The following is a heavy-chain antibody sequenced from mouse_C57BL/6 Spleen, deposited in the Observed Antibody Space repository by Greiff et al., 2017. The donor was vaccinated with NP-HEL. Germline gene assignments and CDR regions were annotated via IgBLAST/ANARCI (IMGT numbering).Heavy chain of an antibody. V-gene: IGHV1-81*01. J-gene: IGHJ4*01. Sequence: QVQLQQSGAELARPGASVKLSCKASGYTFTSYGISWVKQRTGQGLEWIGEIYPRSGNTYYNEKFKGKATLTADKSSSPAYMELRSLTSEDSAVYFCAREGDYAMDYWGQGTSVTVSS. CDR3: AREGDYAMDY. CDR1: GYTFTSYG. CDR2: IYPRSGNT.